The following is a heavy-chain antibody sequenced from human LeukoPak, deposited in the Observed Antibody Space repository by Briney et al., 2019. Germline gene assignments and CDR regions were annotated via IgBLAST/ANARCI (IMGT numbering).Heavy chain of an antibody. CDR2: IKQDGSEK. CDR3: ARELYYYGSGSLLYFDY. Sequence: PGGSLRLSCAASGFTFSGFAMSWVRRTPGKGLEWVANIKQDGSEKYYVDSVKGRFTISRDNAKNSLYLQMNSLRAEDTAVYYCARELYYYGSGSLLYFDYWGQGTLVTVSS. D-gene: IGHD3-10*01. J-gene: IGHJ4*02. V-gene: IGHV3-7*01. CDR1: GFTFSGFA.